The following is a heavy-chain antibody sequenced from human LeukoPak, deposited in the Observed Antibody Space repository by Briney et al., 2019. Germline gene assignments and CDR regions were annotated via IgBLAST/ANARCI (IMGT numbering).Heavy chain of an antibody. CDR3: ARGSSFDGYCSAGACDAGYYDS. CDR2: INHRGSS. D-gene: IGHD2-15*01. J-gene: IGHJ4*02. V-gene: IGHV4-34*01. Sequence: AETLSLTCAVCGESFSAYFWNWIRQAPGKALEYIGEINHRGSSHYNPSLKTRGTLSVDTSKNQFSLKLTSVTAADTAVYFCARGSSFDGYCSAGACDAGYYDSWGQGTPVTVSS. CDR1: GESFSAYF.